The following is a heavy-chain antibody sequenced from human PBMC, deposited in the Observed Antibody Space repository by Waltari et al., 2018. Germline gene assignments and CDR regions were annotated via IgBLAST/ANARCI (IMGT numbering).Heavy chain of an antibody. D-gene: IGHD4-17*01. J-gene: IGHJ4*02. Sequence: QVQLQQWGAGLLTPSETLSITCAVYGGSFSGYYWSWIGQPPGKGLECIGEINHSGGTNYNPSLKRRVTISVDTSKNQFSLKLSSVTAADTAVYYCARGGALKATVIDYWGQGTLVTVSS. V-gene: IGHV4-34*01. CDR3: ARGGALKATVIDY. CDR2: INHSGGT. CDR1: GGSFSGYY.